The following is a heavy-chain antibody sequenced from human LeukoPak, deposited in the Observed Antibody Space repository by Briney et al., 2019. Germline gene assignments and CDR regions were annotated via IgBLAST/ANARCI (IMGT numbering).Heavy chain of an antibody. CDR2: ISAFNDNT. D-gene: IGHD3-10*01. V-gene: IGHV1-18*01. CDR1: GYTFTSYG. Sequence: ASVKVSCRASGYTFTSYGISWVRQAPGQGLEWMGWISAFNDNTNYAQKLQGRVTMTTDTFTSTAYMELRSLRSDDTAVYYCARDGIEGLAGVTLSTRFDYWGQGTLVTVSS. CDR3: ARDGIEGLAGVTLSTRFDY. J-gene: IGHJ4*02.